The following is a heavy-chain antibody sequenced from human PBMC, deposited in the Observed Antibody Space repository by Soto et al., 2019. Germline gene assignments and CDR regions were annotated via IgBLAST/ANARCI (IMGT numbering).Heavy chain of an antibody. Sequence: PGGSLRLSCAASGFTFSIYTMSWVRQAPGKGLEWISAVSGSGGSTYYADSVKGRFTISRDNSKNTLYLQMNSLRAEDTAVYHCAKARAQYYDFWSGYPVDYWGQGTLVTVSS. V-gene: IGHV3-23*01. CDR2: VSGSGGST. CDR3: AKARAQYYDFWSGYPVDY. CDR1: GFTFSIYT. J-gene: IGHJ4*02. D-gene: IGHD3-3*01.